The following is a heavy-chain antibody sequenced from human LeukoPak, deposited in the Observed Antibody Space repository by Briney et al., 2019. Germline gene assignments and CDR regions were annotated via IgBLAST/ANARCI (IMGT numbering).Heavy chain of an antibody. J-gene: IGHJ4*02. Sequence: GGSLRLSCAASGFTFSSYSMNWVRQAPGKGLEWVSSISSSSSYIYYADSVKGRFTISRDNAKNSLYLQMNSLRAEDTAVYYCARDCGRYYDSREKAGFDYWGQGTLVTVSS. CDR3: ARDCGRYYDSREKAGFDY. V-gene: IGHV3-21*01. D-gene: IGHD3-22*01. CDR1: GFTFSSYS. CDR2: ISSSSSYI.